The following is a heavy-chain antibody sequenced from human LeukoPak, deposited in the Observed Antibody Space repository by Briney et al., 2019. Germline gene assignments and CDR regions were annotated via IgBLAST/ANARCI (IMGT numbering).Heavy chain of an antibody. CDR3: ARDQGFLEWLGSDAFDI. D-gene: IGHD3-3*01. CDR2: ISSSGSTI. CDR1: GFTVSSYE. V-gene: IGHV3-48*03. Sequence: GGSLRLSCAASGFTVSSYEMNWVRQAPGEGLEWVSYISSSGSTIYYADSVKGRFTISRDNAKNSLYLQMNSLRAEDTAVYYCARDQGFLEWLGSDAFDIWGQGTMVTVSS. J-gene: IGHJ3*02.